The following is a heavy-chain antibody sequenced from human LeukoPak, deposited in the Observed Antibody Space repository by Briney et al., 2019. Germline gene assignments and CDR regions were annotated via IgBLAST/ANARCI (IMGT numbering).Heavy chain of an antibody. D-gene: IGHD6-19*01. CDR3: ARALYSSGWYSIGLIY. J-gene: IGHJ4*02. V-gene: IGHV4-34*01. CDR1: GGSFSGYY. CDR2: INHSGST. Sequence: PSETLSLTCAVYGGSFSGYYWSWIRQAPGKGLEWIGEINHSGSTNYNPSLKSRVTISVDTSKNQFSLKLSSVTAADTAVYYCARALYSSGWYSIGLIYWGQGTLVTVSS.